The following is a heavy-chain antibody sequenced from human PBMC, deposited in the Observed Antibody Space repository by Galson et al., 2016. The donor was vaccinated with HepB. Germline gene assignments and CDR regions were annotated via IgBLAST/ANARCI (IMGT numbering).Heavy chain of an antibody. CDR3: ARDYGDHYLSYYYYSGVDV. CDR1: GFTFSSYW. Sequence: SLRLSCAASGFTFSSYWMHWVRQAPGKGLVWVSRINSDGSSTSYADSVKGRFTISRDNAKNTLYLQMNSLRAEDTAVYYCARDYGDHYLSYYYYSGVDVWGQGTTVTVSS. D-gene: IGHD4-17*01. CDR2: INSDGSST. J-gene: IGHJ6*02. V-gene: IGHV3-74*01.